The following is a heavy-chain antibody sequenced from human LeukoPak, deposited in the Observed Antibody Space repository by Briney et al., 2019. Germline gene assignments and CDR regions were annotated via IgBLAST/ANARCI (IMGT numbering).Heavy chain of an antibody. J-gene: IGHJ4*02. Sequence: SETLSLTCTVSGGSISSSSYYWGWIRQPPGKGLEWIGSIYYSGSTYYNPSLKSRVTISVDTSKDQFSLKLSSVTAADTAVYYCARLGHRSTLDYWGQGTLVTVSS. D-gene: IGHD3-16*02. CDR1: GGSISSSSYY. CDR2: IYYSGST. V-gene: IGHV4-39*01. CDR3: ARLGHRSTLDY.